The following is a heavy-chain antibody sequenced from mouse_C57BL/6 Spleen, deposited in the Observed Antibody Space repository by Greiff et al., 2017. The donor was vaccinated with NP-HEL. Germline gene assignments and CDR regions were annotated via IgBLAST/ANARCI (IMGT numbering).Heavy chain of an antibody. D-gene: IGHD4-1*01. CDR3: ANSNWVFDY. CDR1: GYTFTSYG. Sequence: QVQLKESGAELARPGASVKLSCKASGYTFTSYGISWVKQRTGQGLEWIGEIYPRSGNTYYNEKFKGKATLTADKSSSTAYMELRSLTSEDSAVYFCANSNWVFDYWGQGTTLTVSS. V-gene: IGHV1-81*01. J-gene: IGHJ2*01. CDR2: IYPRSGNT.